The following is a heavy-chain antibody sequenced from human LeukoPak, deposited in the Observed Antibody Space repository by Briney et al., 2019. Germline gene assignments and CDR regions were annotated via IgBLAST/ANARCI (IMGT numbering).Heavy chain of an antibody. J-gene: IGHJ4*02. CDR1: GYTLTELS. Sequence: ASVKVSCKVSGYTLTELSMHWVRQAPGKGLEWMGGFDPEDGETIYAQKFQGGVTMTEDTSTDTAYMELSSLRSEDTAVYYCATGPRWRWLQCRYWGQGTLVTVSS. CDR2: FDPEDGET. D-gene: IGHD5-24*01. V-gene: IGHV1-24*01. CDR3: ATGPRWRWLQCRY.